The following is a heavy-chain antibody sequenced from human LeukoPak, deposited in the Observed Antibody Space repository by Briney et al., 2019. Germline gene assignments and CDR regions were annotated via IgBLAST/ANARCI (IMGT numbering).Heavy chain of an antibody. CDR2: IYYSGST. J-gene: IGHJ6*03. Sequence: SETLSLTCTVSGGSISSYYWSWIRQPPGKGLEWIRYIYYSGSTNYNPSLKSRVTISVDTSKNQFSLKLSSVTAADTAVYYCARVGTTLGTYYYYYYMDVWGRGTTVTVSS. CDR1: GGSISSYY. V-gene: IGHV4-59*01. CDR3: ARVGTTLGTYYYYYYMDV. D-gene: IGHD1-1*01.